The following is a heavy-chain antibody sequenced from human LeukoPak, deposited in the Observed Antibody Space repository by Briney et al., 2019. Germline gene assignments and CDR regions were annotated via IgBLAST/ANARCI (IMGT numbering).Heavy chain of an antibody. J-gene: IGHJ4*02. CDR1: GFSFSVYE. V-gene: IGHV3-48*03. CDR2: ISSNGTTT. CDR3: TTLTVASNFDY. D-gene: IGHD6-19*01. Sequence: GGSLRLSCAASGFSFSVYEMHWVRQAPGKGLEWISDISSNGTTTYYADSAKGRFTISRDNTKNSLYLQMNRLRVEDTAVYYCTTLTVASNFDYWGQGTLVTVSS.